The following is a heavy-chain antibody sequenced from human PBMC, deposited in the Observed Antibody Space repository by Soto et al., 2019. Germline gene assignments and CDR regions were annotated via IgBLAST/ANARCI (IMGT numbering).Heavy chain of an antibody. V-gene: IGHV3-30*18. Sequence: GGSLRLSCAASGFTFSSYGMHWVRQAPGKGLEWVAVISYDGSNKYYADSVKGRFTISRDNSKNTLYLQMNSLRAEDTAVYYCAKEVSGWLYYFDYWGQGTLVTVSS. D-gene: IGHD6-19*01. CDR3: AKEVSGWLYYFDY. CDR1: GFTFSSYG. J-gene: IGHJ4*02. CDR2: ISYDGSNK.